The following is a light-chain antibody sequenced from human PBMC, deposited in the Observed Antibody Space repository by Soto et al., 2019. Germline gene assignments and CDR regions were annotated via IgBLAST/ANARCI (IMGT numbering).Light chain of an antibody. CDR2: GAS. Sequence: IALTQSPGTLSLSPGERATLSCRASQRVSSNYVAWYQHKPGQAPRLLINGASIRATGIPDRFSGSGSGTDFTLTISRLEPEDFAVYYCHQYGTLPYAFGQGTKLQIK. J-gene: IGKJ2*01. V-gene: IGKV3-20*01. CDR3: HQYGTLPYA. CDR1: QRVSSNY.